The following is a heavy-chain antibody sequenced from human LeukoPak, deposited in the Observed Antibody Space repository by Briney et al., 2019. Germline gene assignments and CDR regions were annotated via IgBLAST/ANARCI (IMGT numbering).Heavy chain of an antibody. D-gene: IGHD1-1*01. Sequence: GGSLRLSCAVSGFTFRNYAIHWVRQAPGKGLEWVAVISYHGSSQYYADSVKGRFTISRDTLKNTVFLQMFSLRPEDTAIYYCARAGPNDHRFDYWGQGTLVTVSS. CDR1: GFTFRNYA. V-gene: IGHV3-30-3*01. CDR3: ARAGPNDHRFDY. J-gene: IGHJ4*02. CDR2: ISYHGSSQ.